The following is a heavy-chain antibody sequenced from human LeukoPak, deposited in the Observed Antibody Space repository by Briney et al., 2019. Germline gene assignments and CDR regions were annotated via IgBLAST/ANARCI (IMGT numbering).Heavy chain of an antibody. Sequence: ASVKVSCKASGYTFTGYYMHWVRQAPGQGLEWMGWINPDSGGTNYAQKFQGWVTMTRDTSISTAYMELSRLRSDDTAVYYCAAGKAAAGTGSGMDVWGQGTTVTVSS. D-gene: IGHD6-13*01. CDR2: INPDSGGT. CDR1: GYTFTGYY. V-gene: IGHV1-2*04. J-gene: IGHJ6*02. CDR3: AAGKAAAGTGSGMDV.